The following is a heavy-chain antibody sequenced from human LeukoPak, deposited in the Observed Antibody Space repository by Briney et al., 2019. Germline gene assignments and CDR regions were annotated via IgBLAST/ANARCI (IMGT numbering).Heavy chain of an antibody. CDR1: GGFISRSNW. J-gene: IGHJ4*02. CDR3: AREVAVGPFDY. D-gene: IGHD6-19*01. Sequence: PSETLSLTCGVSGGFISRSNWWSWVRQSPGKGLEWVSVIYSGGSTYYADSVKGRFTISRDNSKNTLYLQMNSLRVEDTAVYYCAREVAVGPFDYWGQGTLVTVSS. CDR2: IYSGGST. V-gene: IGHV3-53*01.